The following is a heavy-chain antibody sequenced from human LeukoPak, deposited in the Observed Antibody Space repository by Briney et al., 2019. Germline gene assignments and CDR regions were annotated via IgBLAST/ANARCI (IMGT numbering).Heavy chain of an antibody. CDR2: IKQDGSEK. V-gene: IGHV3-7*03. D-gene: IGHD3-10*01. CDR1: GFTFSSYW. CDR3: AREEVLWFGELFYDY. Sequence: PGGSLRLSCAASGFTFSSYWMSWVRQAPGKGLEWVANIKQDGSEKYYVDSVKGRFTISRDNAKSSLYLQMNSLRAEDTAVYYCAREEVLWFGELFYDYWGQGTLVTVSS. J-gene: IGHJ4*02.